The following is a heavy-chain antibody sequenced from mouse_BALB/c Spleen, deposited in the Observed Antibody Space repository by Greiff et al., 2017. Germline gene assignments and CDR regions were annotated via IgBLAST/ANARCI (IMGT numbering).Heavy chain of an antibody. CDR1: GFTFSSYG. CDR2: ISSGGST. J-gene: IGHJ3*01. V-gene: IGHV5-6-5*01. CDR3: ARIYDGYSWFAY. D-gene: IGHD2-3*01. Sequence: EVMLVESGGDLVKPGGSLKLSCAASGFTFSSYGMSWVRQTPDKRLEWVATISSGGSTYYPDSVKGRFTISRDNARNILYLQMSSLRSEDTAMYYCARIYDGYSWFAYWGQGTLVTVSA.